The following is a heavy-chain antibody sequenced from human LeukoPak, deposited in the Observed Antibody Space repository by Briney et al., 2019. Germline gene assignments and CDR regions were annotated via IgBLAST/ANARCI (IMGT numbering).Heavy chain of an antibody. CDR3: AKDYGLFAWSFDY. V-gene: IGHV3-9*01. CDR1: GFTFDDYA. D-gene: IGHD3-3*01. J-gene: IGHJ4*02. CDR2: ISRNSGSI. Sequence: PGRSLRLSCAASGFTFDDYAMHWVRQAPGKGLEWVSGISRNSGSIGYADSVKGRFTISRDNAKNSLYLQMNSLRAEDTALYYCAKDYGLFAWSFDYWGQGTLVTVSS.